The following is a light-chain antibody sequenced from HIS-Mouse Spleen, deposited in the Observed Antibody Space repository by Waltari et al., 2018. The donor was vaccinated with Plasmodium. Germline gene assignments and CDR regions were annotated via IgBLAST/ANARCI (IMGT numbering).Light chain of an antibody. CDR1: SLRSSY. Sequence: SSELTQDPAVSVALGQTVRITCQGDSLRSSYASWYQQKPGQAPVLVIYGKNTRPSGIPDRFSGSSSGNTASLTITGAQAEDEADYYCNSRDSSGNHLGVVFGGGTKLTVL. J-gene: IGLJ2*01. V-gene: IGLV3-19*01. CDR2: GKN. CDR3: NSRDSSGNHLGVV.